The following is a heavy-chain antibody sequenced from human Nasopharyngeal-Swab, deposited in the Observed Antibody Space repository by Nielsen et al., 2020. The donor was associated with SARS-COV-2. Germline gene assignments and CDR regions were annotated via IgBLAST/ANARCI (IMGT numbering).Heavy chain of an antibody. D-gene: IGHD6-19*01. CDR1: GFTFSSYA. V-gene: IGHV3-30*04. J-gene: IGHJ4*02. CDR2: ISYDGSNK. Sequence: GESLKISCAASGFTFSSYAMHWVRQAPGKGLEWVAVISYDGSNKYYADSVKGRFTISRDNSKNTLYLQVNSLRAEDTAVYYCARGYSSGWYYFDYWGQGTLVTVSS. CDR3: ARGYSSGWYYFDY.